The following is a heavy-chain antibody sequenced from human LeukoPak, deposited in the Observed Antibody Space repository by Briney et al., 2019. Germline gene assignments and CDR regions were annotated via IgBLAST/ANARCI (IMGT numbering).Heavy chain of an antibody. J-gene: IGHJ4*02. CDR1: GYIFTNYG. D-gene: IGHD3-16*01. Sequence: ASVKVSCKASGYIFTNYGISWVRQAPGQGLEWVGWISGYNDNAHYAQKLQGRVTMTRETSTSTVYMELRSLSSDDTAIYYCARDGNGVMDYWGQGTQVTVS. CDR2: ISGYNDNA. CDR3: ARDGNGVMDY. V-gene: IGHV1-18*01.